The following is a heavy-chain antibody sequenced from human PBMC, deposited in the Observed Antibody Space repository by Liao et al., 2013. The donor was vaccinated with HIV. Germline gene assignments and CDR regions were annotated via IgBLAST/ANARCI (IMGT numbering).Heavy chain of an antibody. J-gene: IGHJ3*02. CDR3: ARYRGGYHDAFDI. V-gene: IGHV4-61*02. CDR1: GGSIRSGSHY. D-gene: IGHD2-15*01. Sequence: QVQLQESGPGLVKPSQTLSLTCTVSGGSIRSGSHYWSWIRQPAGKGLEWIGHIQTSGSTNYNPSLKSRVTISVDTSKNQFSLKLISVTAADTAVYFCARYRGGYHDAFDIWGQGTMVTVSS. CDR2: IQTSGST.